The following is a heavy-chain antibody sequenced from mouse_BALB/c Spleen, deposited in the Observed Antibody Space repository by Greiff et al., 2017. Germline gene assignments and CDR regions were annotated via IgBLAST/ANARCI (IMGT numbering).Heavy chain of an antibody. CDR1: GYSFTGYN. V-gene: IGHV1S135*01. J-gene: IGHJ4*01. CDR2: IDPYNGGT. CDR3: ARGPLTALYAMDY. Sequence: VQLKQSGPELGKPGASVKISCKASGYSFTGYNMYWVKQSHRKSLEWIGYIDPYNGGTSYNQKSKGKATLTVDKSSSTAYMHLNSLTSEDSAIYYCARGPLTALYAMDYWGQGTSVTVSS. D-gene: IGHD1-2*01.